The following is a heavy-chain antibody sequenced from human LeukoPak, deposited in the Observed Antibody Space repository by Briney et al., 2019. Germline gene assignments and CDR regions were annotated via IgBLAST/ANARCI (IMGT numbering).Heavy chain of an antibody. J-gene: IGHJ4*02. CDR3: AKDRYNAVRNFDY. V-gene: IGHV3-23*01. Sequence: GGSLRLSCAASGFTFSSYAMSWVRHAPGKGLEWLSGISGGGGSADYGDSVKGRFTISRDNSKNTLYLQMNSLRAEDTAVYYCAKDRYNAVRNFDYWGQGTLVTVSS. CDR1: GFTFSSYA. CDR2: ISGGGGSA. D-gene: IGHD5-24*01.